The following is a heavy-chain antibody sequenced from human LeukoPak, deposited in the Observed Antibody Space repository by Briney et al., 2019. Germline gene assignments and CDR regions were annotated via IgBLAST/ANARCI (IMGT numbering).Heavy chain of an antibody. CDR2: ISSGSITK. Sequence: GGSLRLSCEASGFTFSSYSMNWVRQAPGKGLEWISYISSGSITKYYADSVKGRFTISRDNAKRSLYLHMNRLKAEDTAVYYCARDQSGYCSSSSCPYYFAYWGQGALVTVSS. D-gene: IGHD2-2*01. CDR1: GFTFSSYS. J-gene: IGHJ4*02. V-gene: IGHV3-48*01. CDR3: ARDQSGYCSSSSCPYYFAY.